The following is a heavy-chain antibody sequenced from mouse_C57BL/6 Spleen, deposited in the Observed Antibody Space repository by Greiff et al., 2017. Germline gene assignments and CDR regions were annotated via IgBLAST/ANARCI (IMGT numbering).Heavy chain of an antibody. V-gene: IGHV1-42*01. Sequence: VQLQQSGPELVKPGASVKISCKASGYSFTGYYMNWVKQSPEKSLEWIGEINPSTGGTTYNQKFKAKATLTVDKSSSTAYMQLKSLTSEDSAVYYGARGLTGRGFDYWGQGTTLTVSS. CDR3: ARGLTGRGFDY. J-gene: IGHJ2*01. CDR1: GYSFTGYY. CDR2: INPSTGGT. D-gene: IGHD4-1*01.